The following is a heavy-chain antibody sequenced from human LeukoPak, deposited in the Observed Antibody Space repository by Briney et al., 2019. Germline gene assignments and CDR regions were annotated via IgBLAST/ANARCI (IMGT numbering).Heavy chain of an antibody. D-gene: IGHD2-8*01. J-gene: IGHJ4*02. CDR2: INPSGGST. Sequence: ASVKVSCKASGYTFTSYHMHWVRQAPGQGLEWMGIINPSGGSTSYAQKFQGRVTMTRDTSTSTVYMELSSLRSEDTAVYYCARDHNNGVCLNYWGQRTQVTVSS. CDR3: ARDHNNGVCLNY. CDR1: GYTFTSYH. V-gene: IGHV1-46*01.